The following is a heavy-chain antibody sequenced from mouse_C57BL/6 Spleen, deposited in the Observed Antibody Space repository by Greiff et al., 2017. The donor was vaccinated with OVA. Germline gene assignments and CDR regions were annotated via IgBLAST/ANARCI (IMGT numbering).Heavy chain of an antibody. CDR1: GYTFTSYW. D-gene: IGHD2-2*01. J-gene: IGHJ2*01. CDR3: ARSGGYDGFDY. V-gene: IGHV1-59*01. CDR2: IDPSDSYT. Sequence: QVQLQQPGAELVRPGTSVKLSCKASGYTFTSYWMHWVKQRPGQGLEWIGVIDPSDSYTNYNQKFKGKATSTVDTSSSTAYMQLSSLTSEDSAVYYCARSGGYDGFDYWGQGTTLTVSS.